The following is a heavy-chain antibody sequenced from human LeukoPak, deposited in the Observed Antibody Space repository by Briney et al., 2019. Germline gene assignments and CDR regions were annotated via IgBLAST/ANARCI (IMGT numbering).Heavy chain of an antibody. CDR2: IYPGDSNT. J-gene: IGHJ4*02. Sequence: SGESLKISCKGSGYSFTSYWIGWVRQLPGKGLEWMGIIYPGDSNTRYSPSFQGQVTISADKSISTAYLQWSSLKASDTAMYYCAREPGMRRFGGGRVDYWGQGTLVTVSS. V-gene: IGHV5-51*01. CDR1: GYSFTSYW. D-gene: IGHD3-10*01. CDR3: AREPGMRRFGGGRVDY.